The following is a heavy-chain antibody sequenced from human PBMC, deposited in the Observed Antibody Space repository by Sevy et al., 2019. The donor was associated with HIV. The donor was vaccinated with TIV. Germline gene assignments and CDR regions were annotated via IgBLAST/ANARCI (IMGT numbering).Heavy chain of an antibody. J-gene: IGHJ4*02. CDR1: GFTFSSYG. CDR2: ISSSGDST. Sequence: GGSLRLSCAASGFTFSSYGMSWVRQTPGKGLEWVSAISSSGDSTYYADSVKGRFTISRDNSKNTVYLQMNSLRAEDTAVYYCAKILGDFWSGSFEYWGQGTLVTFSS. CDR3: AKILGDFWSGSFEY. V-gene: IGHV3-23*01. D-gene: IGHD3-3*01.